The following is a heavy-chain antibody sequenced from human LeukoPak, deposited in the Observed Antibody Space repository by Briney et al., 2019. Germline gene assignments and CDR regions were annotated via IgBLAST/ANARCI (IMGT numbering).Heavy chain of an antibody. Sequence: SETLSLTCAVYGGSFSGYYWSWIRQPPGKGLEWIGEMNHSGYTNYIPSLKSRATMSVDTSKNQFSLKLSSVTAADTAVYYCARIPGPYCSGGSCSAPWGQGTLVTVSS. V-gene: IGHV4-34*01. CDR3: ARIPGPYCSGGSCSAP. CDR1: GGSFSGYY. D-gene: IGHD2-15*01. CDR2: MNHSGYT. J-gene: IGHJ5*02.